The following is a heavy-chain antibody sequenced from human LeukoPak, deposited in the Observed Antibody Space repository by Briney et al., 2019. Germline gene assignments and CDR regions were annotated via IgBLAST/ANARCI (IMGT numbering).Heavy chain of an antibody. CDR1: GGSISSYY. Sequence: SETLSLTCTVSGGSISSYYWSWVRQPPGKGLEWIGYIYYSGSTNYNPSLKSRVTISVDTSKNQFSLKLSSVTAADTAVYYCAGSSGWQIFLNNWFDPWGQGTLVTVSS. J-gene: IGHJ5*02. CDR3: AGSSGWQIFLNNWFDP. CDR2: IYYSGST. D-gene: IGHD6-25*01. V-gene: IGHV4-59*01.